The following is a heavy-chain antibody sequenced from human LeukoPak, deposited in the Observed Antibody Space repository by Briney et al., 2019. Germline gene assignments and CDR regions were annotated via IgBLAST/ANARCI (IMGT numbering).Heavy chain of an antibody. D-gene: IGHD1-26*01. V-gene: IGHV3-74*03. CDR2: IESDGSNT. Sequence: PGGSLRLSCAASGFAFCSHWMHWVRQAPGKGLVWVARIESDGSNTMYADSVKGRFTISRDNANKTLYLQMNSLRAEDTAVYYCTRDGSGSRIPFDYWGQGTLVTVSS. CDR1: GFAFCSHW. CDR3: TRDGSGSRIPFDY. J-gene: IGHJ4*02.